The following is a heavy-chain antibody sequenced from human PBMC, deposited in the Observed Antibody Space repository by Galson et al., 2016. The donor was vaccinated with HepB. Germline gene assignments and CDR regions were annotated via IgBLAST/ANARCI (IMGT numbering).Heavy chain of an antibody. CDR1: GFTFSRYG. V-gene: IGHV3-23*01. J-gene: IGHJ2*01. D-gene: IGHD6-19*01. CDR2: ISMSGNSR. Sequence: SLRLSCAGSGFTFSRYGMTWVRQAPGKGLEDVSSISMSGNSRDYAESVKGRFTSSRDNSKNTLYLQMNSLRPDDTAIYYCARDVLGVAGSALWYFDLWGRGTLVTVSS. CDR3: ARDVLGVAGSALWYFDL.